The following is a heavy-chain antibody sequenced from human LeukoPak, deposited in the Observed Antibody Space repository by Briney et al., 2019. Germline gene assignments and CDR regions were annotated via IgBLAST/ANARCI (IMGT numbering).Heavy chain of an antibody. CDR2: IIPIFGTA. CDR3: ARAHHYDFWSGPEPMYNWFDP. J-gene: IGHJ5*02. CDR1: GGTFSSYA. D-gene: IGHD3-3*01. Sequence: SVKVSCKASGGTFSSYAISWVRQAPGQGLEWMGGIIPIFGTANYAQKFQGRVTITTDESTSTAYMELSSLRSEDTAVYYCARAHHYDFWSGPEPMYNWFDPWGQGTLVTVSS. V-gene: IGHV1-69*05.